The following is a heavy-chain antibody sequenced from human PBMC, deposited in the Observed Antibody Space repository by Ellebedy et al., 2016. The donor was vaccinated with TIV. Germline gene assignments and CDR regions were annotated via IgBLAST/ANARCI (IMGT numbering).Heavy chain of an antibody. CDR2: IIPMFGTP. CDR1: GGNFNIHF. D-gene: IGHD3-16*01. J-gene: IGHJ6*02. V-gene: IGHV1-69*06. Sequence: SVKVSCXASGGNFNIHFITWVRQAPGQGLEWMGDIIPMFGTPNYAQKFQGRVTITADKSTNTVYMELSSLRSDDTAIYYCARGNRGGESYYYGMDVWGRGTTVIVSS. CDR3: ARGNRGGESYYYGMDV.